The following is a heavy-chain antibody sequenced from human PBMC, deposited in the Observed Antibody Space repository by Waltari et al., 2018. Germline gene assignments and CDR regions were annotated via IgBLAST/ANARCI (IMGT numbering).Heavy chain of an antibody. CDR1: GFTFRRYA. CDR3: AEAGLYVRDYYYDYSMGV. D-gene: IGHD3-16*01. Sequence: EVQLLESGGGLVQPGGSLRLSCAASGFTFRRYAMSWVRQAPGKGLEWVSSISGSGAAIYYADSVKGRFTISRDNSKNTLYLQMISLRAEDTAVYYCAEAGLYVRDYYYDYSMGVWGQGTTVTVSS. J-gene: IGHJ6*02. V-gene: IGHV3-23*01. CDR2: ISGSGAAI.